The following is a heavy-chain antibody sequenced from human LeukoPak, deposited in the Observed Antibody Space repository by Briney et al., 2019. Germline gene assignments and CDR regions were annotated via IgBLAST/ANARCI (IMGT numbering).Heavy chain of an antibody. D-gene: IGHD5-18*01. V-gene: IGHV3-23*01. CDR2: ISXXXXXX. CDR1: GFTXSSYA. J-gene: IGHJ4*02. CDR3: AQQHNYAYGG. Sequence: PGGSLRLSCAASGFTXSSYAMSWVRQAPGXXLEWVSVISXXXXXXXXXXXXXXXXXXXXDDSKXXLYLQMNSLRAGDTAVYYCAQQHNYAYGGWGQGTLVTVSS.